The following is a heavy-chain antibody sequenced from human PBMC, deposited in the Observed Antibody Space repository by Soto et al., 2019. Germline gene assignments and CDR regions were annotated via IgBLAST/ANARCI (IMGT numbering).Heavy chain of an antibody. D-gene: IGHD6-6*01. J-gene: IGHJ4*02. V-gene: IGHV4-39*01. CDR1: GGSISSSSYY. CDR2: IYYSGST. CDR3: ARHIWLRARPYYFDY. Sequence: PSETLSLTCTVSGGSISSSSYYWGWIRQPPGKGLEWIGSIYYSGSTYYNPSLKSRVTISVDTSKNQFSLKLSSVTAADTAVYYCARHIWLRARPYYFDYWGQGTLVTVSS.